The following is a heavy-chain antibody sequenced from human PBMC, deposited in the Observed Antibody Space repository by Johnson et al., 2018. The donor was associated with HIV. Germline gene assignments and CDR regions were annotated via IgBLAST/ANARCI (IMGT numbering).Heavy chain of an antibody. J-gene: IGHJ3*02. CDR3: TTDRGGSSDAFDI. Sequence: VQLVESGGVVVQPGGSLRLSCAVSGFSFTNAWMSWVRQAPGNGLEWVGHIKSKTDGGTTDYAAPVKGKFTISRDDSKNTLYLQMNSLKTEDTAVYYCTTDRGGSSDAFDIWGQGTMVTVSS. CDR2: IKSKTDGGTT. D-gene: IGHD3-10*01. CDR1: GFSFTNAW. V-gene: IGHV3-15*01.